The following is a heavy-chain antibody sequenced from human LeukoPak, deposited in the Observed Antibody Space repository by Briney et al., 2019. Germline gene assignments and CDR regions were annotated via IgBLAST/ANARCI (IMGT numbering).Heavy chain of an antibody. V-gene: IGHV1-46*01. D-gene: IGHD2-2*01. Sequence: ASVKVSCKASGYTFTSYYMHWVRQAPGQGLEWMGIINPSGGSTSYAQKFQGRVTMTRDTSTSTVYMELSSLRSEDTAVYYCAGERDCSSTSCYYSMNYYYYGMDVWGQGTTVTVSS. J-gene: IGHJ6*02. CDR2: INPSGGST. CDR1: GYTFTSYY. CDR3: AGERDCSSTSCYYSMNYYYYGMDV.